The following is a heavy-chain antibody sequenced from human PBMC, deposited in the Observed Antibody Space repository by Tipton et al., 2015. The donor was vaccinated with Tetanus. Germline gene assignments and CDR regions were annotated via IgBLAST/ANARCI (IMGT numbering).Heavy chain of an antibody. D-gene: IGHD5-12*01. CDR3: ARDRFIDIVATNLGY. V-gene: IGHV1-46*01. Sequence: QVQLVQSGAEVKKPGASVKVSCKASGYTFTSYYMHWVRRAPGQGLEWMGIINPSGGSTSYAQKFQGRVTMTRDTSTSTVYMELSSLRSEDTAVYYCARDRFIDIVATNLGYWGQGTLVTVSS. J-gene: IGHJ4*02. CDR1: GYTFTSYY. CDR2: INPSGGST.